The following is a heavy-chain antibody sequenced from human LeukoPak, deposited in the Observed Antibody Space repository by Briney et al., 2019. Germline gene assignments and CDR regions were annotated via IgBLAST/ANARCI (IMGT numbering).Heavy chain of an antibody. CDR1: GFTVSSNY. V-gene: IGHV3-66*01. Sequence: GGSLRLSCAASGFTVSSNYMSWVRQAPGKGLEWVSVIYSGGSTYYADSVKGRFTISRDNSKNTLYLQMNSLRAEDTAVYYCASGRPLSAYYGMDVWGQGTTVTVSS. J-gene: IGHJ6*02. CDR3: ASGRPLSAYYGMDV. D-gene: IGHD1-1*01. CDR2: IYSGGST.